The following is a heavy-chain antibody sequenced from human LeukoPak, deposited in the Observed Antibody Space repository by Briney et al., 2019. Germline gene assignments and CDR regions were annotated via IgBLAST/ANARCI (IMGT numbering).Heavy chain of an antibody. Sequence: GGSLRLSCAASGFTFSTYAMTWVRQAPGKGLEWVSAISGSGGSTYYADSVKGRFTISRDSSKNTLYLQLNSLRAEDTAAYYCAKDRGKASPGRYYFDYWGQGTLVTVSS. CDR2: ISGSGGST. D-gene: IGHD3-16*01. CDR1: GFTFSTYA. V-gene: IGHV3-23*01. CDR3: AKDRGKASPGRYYFDY. J-gene: IGHJ4*02.